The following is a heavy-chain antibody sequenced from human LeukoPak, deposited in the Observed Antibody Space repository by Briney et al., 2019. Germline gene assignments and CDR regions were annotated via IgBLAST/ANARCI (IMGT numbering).Heavy chain of an antibody. J-gene: IGHJ4*02. CDR1: GGSISSYY. CDR2: IYYSGST. CDR3: ASSSWYFGNFDY. V-gene: IGHV4-59*08. Sequence: SETLSLTCTVSGGSISSYYWSWIRQPPGKGLEWIGYIYYSGSTNYNPSLKSRVTTSVDTSKNQFSLKLSSVTAADTAVYYCASSSWYFGNFDYWGQGTLVTVSS. D-gene: IGHD6-13*01.